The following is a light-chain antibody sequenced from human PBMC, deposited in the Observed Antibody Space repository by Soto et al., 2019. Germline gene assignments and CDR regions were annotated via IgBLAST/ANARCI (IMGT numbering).Light chain of an antibody. Sequence: QSVLTQPPSVSGAPGQRVTISCTGSSSNIGAGYDVHWYQQLPGTAPKLLIYGNNNRPSGVPDRFSGSKSGTSASLASTGLPAEDEADYCCQSYDSSLSGVVFGGGTKLTVL. CDR1: SSNIGAGYD. CDR2: GNN. J-gene: IGLJ2*01. V-gene: IGLV1-40*01. CDR3: QSYDSSLSGVV.